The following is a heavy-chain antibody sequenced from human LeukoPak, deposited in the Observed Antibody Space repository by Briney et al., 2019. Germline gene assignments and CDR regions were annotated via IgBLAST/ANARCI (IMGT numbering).Heavy chain of an antibody. V-gene: IGHV4-34*01. Sequence: SETLSLTCAVYGGSFSGYYWSWIRQPPGKGLEWIGEIKHSGSTNYNPSLKSRVTISVDTSKNQFSLKLSSVTAADTAVYYCAAQYYYDSSGYSPGSYYFDYWGQGTLVTVSS. CDR2: IKHSGST. D-gene: IGHD3-22*01. CDR3: AAQYYYDSSGYSPGSYYFDY. J-gene: IGHJ4*02. CDR1: GGSFSGYY.